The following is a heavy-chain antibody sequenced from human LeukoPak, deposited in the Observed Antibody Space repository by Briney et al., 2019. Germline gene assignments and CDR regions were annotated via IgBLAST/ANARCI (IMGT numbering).Heavy chain of an antibody. Sequence: GGSLRLSCAASGFTFSSYSMNWVRQAPGKGLEWVSSISSSSSYIYYADSVKGRFTISRDNAKNSLYLQMNSLRAEDTAVYYCARSFSGDYGEHGGAFDIWGQGTMVTVSS. CDR1: GFTFSSYS. J-gene: IGHJ3*02. CDR3: ARSFSGDYGEHGGAFDI. V-gene: IGHV3-21*01. CDR2: ISSSSSYI. D-gene: IGHD4-17*01.